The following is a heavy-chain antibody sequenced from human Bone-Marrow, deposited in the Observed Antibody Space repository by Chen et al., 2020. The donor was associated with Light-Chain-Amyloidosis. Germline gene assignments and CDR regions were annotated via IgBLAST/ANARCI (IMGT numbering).Heavy chain of an antibody. CDR1: GYTFPNYW. D-gene: IGHD5-12*01. CDR3: ARRRDGYNFDY. J-gene: IGHJ4*02. V-gene: IGHV5-51*01. Sequence: GYTFPNYWIGRVRQMPGKGLECMGVIYPDDSDARYSPSFEGQVTISADKSITTAYLQWRSLKASDTAMYYCARRRDGYNFDYCGQGTLVTVSS. CDR2: IYPDDSDA.